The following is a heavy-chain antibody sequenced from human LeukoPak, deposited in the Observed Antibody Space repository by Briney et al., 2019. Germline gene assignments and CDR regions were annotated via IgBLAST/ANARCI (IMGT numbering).Heavy chain of an antibody. CDR3: ASSYAGYYYYYYMDV. CDR1: GFTFSDTW. V-gene: IGHV3-74*01. J-gene: IGHJ6*03. D-gene: IGHD2-2*01. Sequence: GGSLRLSCAASGFTFSDTWMHWVRQAPGEGLVWVSRIRSDGSDTRYAESVKGRFTISRDNAKNTLYLQMNSLRAEDTAVYYCASSYAGYYYYYYMDVWGKGTTVTVSS. CDR2: IRSDGSDT.